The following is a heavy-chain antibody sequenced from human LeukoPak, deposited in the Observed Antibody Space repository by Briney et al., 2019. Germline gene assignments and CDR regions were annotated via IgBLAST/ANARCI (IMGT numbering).Heavy chain of an antibody. CDR3: ARGCSSTSCYTGPWFDP. CDR2: INPNSGDT. Sequence: GASVKVSCKASGYTFTGYHMHWVRQAPGQGLEWMGRINPNSGDTNYAQEFLGRVTMTRDTSISTAYMELSRLRSDDTAVYYCARGCSSTSCYTGPWFDPWGQGTLVTVSS. D-gene: IGHD2-2*02. J-gene: IGHJ5*02. V-gene: IGHV1-2*06. CDR1: GYTFTGYH.